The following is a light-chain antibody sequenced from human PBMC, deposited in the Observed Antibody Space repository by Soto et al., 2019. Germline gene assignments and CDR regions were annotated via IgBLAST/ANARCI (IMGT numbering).Light chain of an antibody. J-gene: IGKJ3*01. CDR1: QSVSSSY. CDR3: QQYGTSLFS. Sequence: EIVLTQSPGTLSLSPGERATLSCRASQSVSSSYLAWYQQKPVQAPTLLIYGTSSRATGIPHRFSGSGSGTDFTLTNSRLDPEDFAVYYCQQYGTSLFSFGPGTKVYIK. V-gene: IGKV3-20*01. CDR2: GTS.